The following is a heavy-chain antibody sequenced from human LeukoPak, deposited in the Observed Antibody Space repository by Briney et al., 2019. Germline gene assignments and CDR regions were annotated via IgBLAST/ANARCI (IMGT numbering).Heavy chain of an antibody. D-gene: IGHD2-21*02. CDR3: ARHVSVTPWYFDL. Sequence: PSETLSLTCTVSDGSISGYFWSWFRQPPGKGLEWIGYIYYSGSTNYNPSLKSRVTISVDTSQNQFSLKLSSVTAADTALYYCARHVSVTPWYFDLWGRGTLVTVSS. J-gene: IGHJ2*01. V-gene: IGHV4-59*08. CDR1: DGSISGYF. CDR2: IYYSGST.